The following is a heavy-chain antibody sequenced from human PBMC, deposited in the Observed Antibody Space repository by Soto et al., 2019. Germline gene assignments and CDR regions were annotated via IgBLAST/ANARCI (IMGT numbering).Heavy chain of an antibody. D-gene: IGHD3-10*01. Sequence: QVQLVQSGAEVKKPGAAVKVSCKASGYTFTSYGVSWVRQAPGQGLEWMGWISGYNGNTNYAQKLQGRVTMTTDTSTRTAYMELRSLISDDTAVYYCARAGKYYYGSGSPYYYGMDVWGQGITVTVSS. J-gene: IGHJ6*02. CDR2: ISGYNGNT. V-gene: IGHV1-18*04. CDR3: ARAGKYYYGSGSPYYYGMDV. CDR1: GYTFTSYG.